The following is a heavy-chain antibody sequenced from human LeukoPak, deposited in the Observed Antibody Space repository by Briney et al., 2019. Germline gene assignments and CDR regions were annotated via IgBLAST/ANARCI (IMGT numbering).Heavy chain of an antibody. D-gene: IGHD6-6*01. V-gene: IGHV4-4*09. CDR3: ARHPSPWAYSSSEYYFDY. Sequence: SETLSLTCTVSGGSISSYYWSWIRQPPGKGLEWIGYIYTSGSTNYNPSLKSRVTISVDTSKNQFSLELSSVTAADTAVYYCARHPSPWAYSSSEYYFDYWGQGTLVTVSS. CDR2: IYTSGST. J-gene: IGHJ4*02. CDR1: GGSISSYY.